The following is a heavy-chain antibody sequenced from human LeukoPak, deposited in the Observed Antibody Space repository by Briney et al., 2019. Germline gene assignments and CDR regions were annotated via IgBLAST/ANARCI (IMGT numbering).Heavy chain of an antibody. CDR2: IYYSGST. V-gene: IGHV4-31*03. CDR3: ARRYDPYGMDV. D-gene: IGHD3-3*01. CDR1: GGSISSGGYY. Sequence: SETLSLTCTVSGGSISSGGYYWSWIRQPPGKGLEWIGYIYYSGSTYYNPSLKSRVIISVDTSKNQFSLKLSSVTAADTAVYYCARRYDPYGMDVWGQGTTVTVSS. J-gene: IGHJ6*02.